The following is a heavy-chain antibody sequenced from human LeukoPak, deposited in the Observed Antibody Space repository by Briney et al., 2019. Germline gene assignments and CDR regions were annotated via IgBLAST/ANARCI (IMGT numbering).Heavy chain of an antibody. CDR2: ISGSSTYI. CDR1: RFTFSDYS. D-gene: IGHD2-2*01. CDR3: ARDGPGYCSSSSCSFDY. Sequence: GGSLRLSCAASRFTFSDYSMNWVRQAPGKGLEWVSSISGSSTYIYYADSVKGRFTISRDNAKNSVYLQMNSLRAEDTAVYYCARDGPGYCSSSSCSFDYWGQGTLVTVSS. J-gene: IGHJ4*02. V-gene: IGHV3-21*01.